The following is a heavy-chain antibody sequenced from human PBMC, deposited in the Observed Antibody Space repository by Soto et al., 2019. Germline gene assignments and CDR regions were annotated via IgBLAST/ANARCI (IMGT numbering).Heavy chain of an antibody. CDR3: AKGYCGGDCYNSFDY. CDR2: ISGSGGST. CDR1: GFTFSSNA. V-gene: IGHV3-23*01. D-gene: IGHD2-21*02. J-gene: IGHJ4*02. Sequence: EVQLLESGGGLVQPGGSLRLSYAASGFTFSSNAMSWVRQAPGKGLEWVSAISGSGGSTYYADSVKGRFTISRDNSKNTLYLQMNSLRAEDTAVYYCAKGYCGGDCYNSFDYWGQGTLVTVSS.